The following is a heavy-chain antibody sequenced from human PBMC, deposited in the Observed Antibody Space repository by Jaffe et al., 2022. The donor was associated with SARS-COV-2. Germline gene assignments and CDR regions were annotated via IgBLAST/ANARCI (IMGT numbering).Heavy chain of an antibody. J-gene: IGHJ3*02. D-gene: IGHD3-22*01. CDR2: IYHSGST. Sequence: QLQLQESGSGLVKPSQTLSLTCAVSGGSISSGGYSWSWIRQPPGKGLEWIGYIYHSGSTYYNPSLKSRVTISVDRSKNQFSLKLSSVTAADTAVYYCARAAPPYYYDSSGYLPDAFDIWGQGTMVTVSS. CDR3: ARAAPPYYYDSSGYLPDAFDI. V-gene: IGHV4-30-2*01. CDR1: GGSISSGGYS.